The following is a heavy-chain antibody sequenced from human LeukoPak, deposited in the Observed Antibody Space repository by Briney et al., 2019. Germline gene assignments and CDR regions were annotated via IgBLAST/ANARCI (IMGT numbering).Heavy chain of an antibody. J-gene: IGHJ4*02. CDR3: ASRPSNTWAGPLDF. Sequence: GGSLRLSCVAPGFAFSDSAMSWVRLTAGKGLEWVSLSRADDYSTYYADSMKGRFTISRDNSKNTMYLQMNSLRAEDTAIYYCASRPSNTWAGPLDFWGQGTLVTVSS. CDR1: GFAFSDSA. V-gene: IGHV3-23*01. CDR2: SRADDYST. D-gene: IGHD3-3*02.